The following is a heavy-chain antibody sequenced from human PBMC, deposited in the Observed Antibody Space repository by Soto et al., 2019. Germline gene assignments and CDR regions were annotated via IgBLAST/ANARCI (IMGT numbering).Heavy chain of an antibody. Sequence: QVQLVESGGGVVQPGRSLRLSCAASGFTFSTYVMHWVRQAPGKGLEWVAVIWHDGTNKNYPDSVKDRFTISRDNSRNTLYLQINSISDGDRAMYYCDIEELGKSILRYWGLGKLVTVSS. D-gene: IGHD3-16*02. CDR3: DIEELGKSILRY. CDR2: IWHDGTNK. J-gene: IGHJ1*01. V-gene: IGHV3-33*01. CDR1: GFTFSTYV.